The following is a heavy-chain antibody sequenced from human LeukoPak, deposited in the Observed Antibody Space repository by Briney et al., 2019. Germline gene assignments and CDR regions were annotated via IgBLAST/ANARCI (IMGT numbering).Heavy chain of an antibody. CDR1: GGSISSYY. Sequence: SETLSLTCTVSGGSISSYYWSWIRQPPGKGLEWIGYIYYSGSTNYNPSLKSRVTISVDTSKNQFSLKLSSVTAADTAVYYYASSIIRGYSGYDNWGQGTLVTVSS. CDR2: IYYSGST. J-gene: IGHJ4*02. CDR3: ASSIIRGYSGYDN. D-gene: IGHD5-12*01. V-gene: IGHV4-59*01.